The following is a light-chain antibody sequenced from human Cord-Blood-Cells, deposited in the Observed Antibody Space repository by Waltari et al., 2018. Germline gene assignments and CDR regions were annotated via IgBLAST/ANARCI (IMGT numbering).Light chain of an antibody. CDR2: EGS. V-gene: IGLV2-23*01. J-gene: IGLJ3*02. CDR1: SSDVGSYHL. CDR3: CSYAGSSTWV. Sequence: QSALTQPASVSGSPGQSITISCTGTSSDVGSYHLVSWYHAHPGKAPKLMIYEGSKLPSGVSNRTSGSKSGNTAALIIAGLQAEDEADYYCCSYAGSSTWVFGGGTKLTVL.